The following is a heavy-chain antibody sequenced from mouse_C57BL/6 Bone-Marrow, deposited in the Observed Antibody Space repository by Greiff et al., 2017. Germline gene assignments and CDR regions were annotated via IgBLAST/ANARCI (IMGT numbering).Heavy chain of an antibody. V-gene: IGHV1-20*01. CDR2: INPYNGDT. Sequence: VQLQQSGPELVKPGDSVKISCKASGYSFTGYFMNWVMQSHGKSLEWIGRINPYNGDTFYNQKFKGKATLTVEKSSSTAHMELRSLTSEDSAVYYCARGSITTAVGSTEYYFDYWGQGTTLTVSS. J-gene: IGHJ2*01. D-gene: IGHD1-1*01. CDR3: ARGSITTAVGSTEYYFDY. CDR1: GYSFTGYF.